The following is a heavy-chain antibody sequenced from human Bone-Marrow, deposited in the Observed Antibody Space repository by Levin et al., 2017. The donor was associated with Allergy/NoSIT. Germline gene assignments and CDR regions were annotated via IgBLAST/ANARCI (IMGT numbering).Heavy chain of an antibody. CDR1: GFTFSAYA. Sequence: QTGGSLRLSCTPSGFTFSAYAIHWVRQAAGKGLEWIAVIWHDGSHKYYADSVKGRFTISRDNSKNALDLQMTDLRVDDTGVYYCARDRDVVGGAYDVWGRGTKVTVSS. V-gene: IGHV3-33*01. J-gene: IGHJ3*01. D-gene: IGHD3-10*01. CDR2: IWHDGSHK. CDR3: ARDRDVVGGAYDV.